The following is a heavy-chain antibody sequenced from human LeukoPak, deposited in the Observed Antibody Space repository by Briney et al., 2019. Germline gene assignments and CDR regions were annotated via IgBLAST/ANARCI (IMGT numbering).Heavy chain of an antibody. CDR1: GFTFDNYA. CDR2: ITSSGAYT. CDR3: AKRRGHGYGDFDN. Sequence: GGSLRLSCAASGFTFDNYAMGWVRQAPGKGLEWVSAITSSGAYTDYADSVKGRFAISRDNSNNMLYLQMNSLRAEDTAEYYCAKRRGHGYGDFDNWGRGTLVTVSS. J-gene: IGHJ4*02. V-gene: IGHV3-23*01. D-gene: IGHD5-18*01.